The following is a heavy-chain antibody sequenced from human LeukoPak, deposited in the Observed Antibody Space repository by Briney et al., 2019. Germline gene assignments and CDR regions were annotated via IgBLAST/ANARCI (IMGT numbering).Heavy chain of an antibody. Sequence: GGSLRLSCAASGFTFSSYWMSWVRQAPGKGLEWVAVISYEGSNKYYADSVKGRFTISRDNSKNTLYLQMNSLRAEDTAVYYCAKTGETCCYFDYWGQGTLVTVSS. CDR1: GFTFSSYW. CDR2: ISYEGSNK. CDR3: AKTGETCCYFDY. D-gene: IGHD2-21*01. J-gene: IGHJ4*02. V-gene: IGHV3-30*18.